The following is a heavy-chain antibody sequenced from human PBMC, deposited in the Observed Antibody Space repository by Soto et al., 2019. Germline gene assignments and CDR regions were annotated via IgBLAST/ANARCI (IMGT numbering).Heavy chain of an antibody. CDR1: EYSCTGYC. Sequence: SQRDRWKGAEYSCTGYCIGWILQIHGKGLEWMGIIYPCDSDTRYSPSFQGQVTISADKSISTAYLQWSSLKASDTAMYYCARHGEDVVVQAAMEKYYYYYYMAVWGKRTTVPVS. D-gene: IGHD2-2*01. V-gene: IGHV5-51*01. J-gene: IGHJ6*03. CDR2: IYPCDSDT. CDR3: ARHGEDVVVQAAMEKYYYYYYMAV.